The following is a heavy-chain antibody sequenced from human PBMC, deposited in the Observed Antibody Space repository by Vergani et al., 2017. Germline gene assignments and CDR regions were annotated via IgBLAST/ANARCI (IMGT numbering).Heavy chain of an antibody. J-gene: IGHJ4*02. V-gene: IGHV2-5*01. CDR2: IYWNDDK. D-gene: IGHD3-9*01. CDR1: GLSVSSSGVG. CDR3: AHRDIFDDIYKYFDY. Sequence: QITLKESGPTLVKPTQTLTLTCTVSGLSVSSSGVGVAWIRQPPGKALECLANIYWNDDKRYSPSLMGRLTIAKDTSRNQVVLTMTNMDPVDTATYYCAHRDIFDDIYKYFDYWGPGTLVTVSS.